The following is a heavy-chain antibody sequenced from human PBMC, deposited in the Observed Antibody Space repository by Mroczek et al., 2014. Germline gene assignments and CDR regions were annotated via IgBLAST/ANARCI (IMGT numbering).Heavy chain of an antibody. D-gene: IGHD2-2*01. CDR3: TRDLGYCSSTSCYWLASAGYYYYYYMDV. J-gene: IGHJ6*03. CDR2: IRSKAYGGTT. V-gene: IGHV3-49*03. Sequence: VQLVQSGGGLVQPGRSLRLSCTASGFTFGDYAMSWFRQAPGKGLEWVGFIRSKAYGGTTEYAASVKGRFTISRDDSKSIAYLQMNSLKTEDTAVYYCTRDLGYCSSTSCYWLASAGYYYYYYMDVWGQRDPRSP. CDR1: GFTFGDYA.